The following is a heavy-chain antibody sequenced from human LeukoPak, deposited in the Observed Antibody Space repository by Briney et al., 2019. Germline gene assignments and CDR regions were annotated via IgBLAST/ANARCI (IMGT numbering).Heavy chain of an antibody. CDR3: AKEGRSLQTY. J-gene: IGHJ4*02. V-gene: IGHV3-7*03. D-gene: IGHD5-24*01. CDR1: GFTFSRYW. CDR2: IKQDGSEK. Sequence: GGSLRLSCAASGFTFSRYWMSWVRQVPRKGLEWVANIKQDGSEKYYVDSVKGRFTISRDNAKNSLYLQMNSLRVEDTAVYYCAKEGRSLQTYWGQGTLVTVSS.